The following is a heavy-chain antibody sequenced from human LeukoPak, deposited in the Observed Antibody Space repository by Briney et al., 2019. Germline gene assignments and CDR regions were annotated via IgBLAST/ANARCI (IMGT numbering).Heavy chain of an antibody. Sequence: SQTLSLTCAVSGGSISSGGYSWSWIRQPPGKGLEWIGYIYQSGSTYYNPSLKSRVTISVDRSKNQFSLKLSSVTAADTAVYYCARGVVPAASEFDPWGQGTLVTVSS. CDR1: GGSISSGGYS. CDR2: IYQSGST. V-gene: IGHV4-30-2*01. D-gene: IGHD2-2*01. CDR3: ARGVVPAASEFDP. J-gene: IGHJ5*02.